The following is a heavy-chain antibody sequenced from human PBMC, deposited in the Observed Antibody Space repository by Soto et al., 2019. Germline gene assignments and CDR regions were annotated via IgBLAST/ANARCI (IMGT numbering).Heavy chain of an antibody. Sequence: QVQLVESGGGVVQPGRSLRLSCAASGFTFSTYAMHWVRQAPGKGLEWVALISYHGSKKYHADSVKGRFTISRDNSKNTPYLQMNSLRPEDTAVYFCARGGTDSPYYYGMDVWGQGTTVTVSS. V-gene: IGHV3-30-3*01. CDR3: ARGGTDSPYYYGMDV. J-gene: IGHJ6*02. D-gene: IGHD5-12*01. CDR2: ISYHGSKK. CDR1: GFTFSTYA.